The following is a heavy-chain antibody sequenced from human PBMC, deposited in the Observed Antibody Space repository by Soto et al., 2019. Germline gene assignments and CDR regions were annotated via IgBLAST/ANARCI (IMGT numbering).Heavy chain of an antibody. J-gene: IGHJ5*02. Sequence: GTSVKVSCKASGYTFTSYFMHWVRQAPGQGLEWMGRIIPILGIANYAQKFQGRVTITADKSTSTAYMELSSLRSEDTAVYYCARDGCPHITMVRGVICSFDPWGQGTLVTVSS. CDR1: GYTFTSYF. D-gene: IGHD3-10*01. CDR3: ARDGCPHITMVRGVICSFDP. V-gene: IGHV1-69*04. CDR2: IIPILGIA.